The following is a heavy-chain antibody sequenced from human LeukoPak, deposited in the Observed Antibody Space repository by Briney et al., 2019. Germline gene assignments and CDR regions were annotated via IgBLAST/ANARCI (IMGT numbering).Heavy chain of an antibody. CDR3: ARGVYIAAAQYGY. Sequence: SETLSLTCTVSGGSISSHYWSWIRQPPGKGLEWVGYIYYSGTTNYNPSLKSRVTISVDTSKNQSSLKLSSVTAADTAVYYCARGVYIAAAQYGYWGQGTLVTVSS. D-gene: IGHD6-13*01. J-gene: IGHJ4*02. CDR2: IYYSGTT. CDR1: GGSISSHY. V-gene: IGHV4-59*11.